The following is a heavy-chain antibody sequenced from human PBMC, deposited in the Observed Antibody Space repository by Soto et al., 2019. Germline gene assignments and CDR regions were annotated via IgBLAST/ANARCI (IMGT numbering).Heavy chain of an antibody. J-gene: IGHJ3*02. Sequence: QVQLVQSGAEVKKPGASVKVSCKASGYTFTSYGITWVRQAPGQGLEWMGWISAYNGNTNYAQKLQGRVTMTTDTSTSTAYMELRSLRSDDTAVYYCARVSPMGSQEEDDAFDIWGQGTMVTVSS. CDR3: ARVSPMGSQEEDDAFDI. CDR1: GYTFTSYG. D-gene: IGHD1-26*01. CDR2: ISAYNGNT. V-gene: IGHV1-18*01.